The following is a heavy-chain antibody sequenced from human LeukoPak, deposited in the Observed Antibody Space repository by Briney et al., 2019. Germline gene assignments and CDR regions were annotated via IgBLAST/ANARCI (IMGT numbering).Heavy chain of an antibody. V-gene: IGHV1-2*02. CDR2: INPNSGGT. J-gene: IGHJ5*02. CDR3: ARDEPQYYDFWSGQNNWFDP. D-gene: IGHD3-3*01. Sequence: ASVKVSCKASGYTFTGYYMHWVRQAPGQGLVWMGWINPNSGGTNYAQKFQGRVTMTRDTSISTAYMELSRLRSDDTAVYYCARDEPQYYDFWSGQNNWFDPWGQGTLVTVSS. CDR1: GYTFTGYY.